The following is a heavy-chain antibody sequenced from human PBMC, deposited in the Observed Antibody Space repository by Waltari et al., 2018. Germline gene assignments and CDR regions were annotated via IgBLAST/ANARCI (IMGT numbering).Heavy chain of an antibody. Sequence: QVQLRESGPGLVKSSETLSITCNVSDVSLSSYFWTWIRQPPGKALEWIGYIHHTGNTKLNPSLKSRVSMSVDTSKNQSSLKVTSVTATDTAVYYCARWESDWRAFNIWGQGTTVTVSS. CDR1: DVSLSSYF. V-gene: IGHV4-59*08. CDR2: IHHTGNT. D-gene: IGHD2-21*02. CDR3: ARWESDWRAFNI. J-gene: IGHJ3*02.